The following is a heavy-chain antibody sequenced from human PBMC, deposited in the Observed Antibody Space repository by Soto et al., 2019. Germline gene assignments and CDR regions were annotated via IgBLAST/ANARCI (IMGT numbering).Heavy chain of an antibody. J-gene: IGHJ4*02. D-gene: IGHD3-16*01. Sequence: GGSLRLSCAASGFTFSRYWMSWVRQAPGKGLERVDNIKEDGSEKNDVDSVKGRFTISRDNAKNSLYLQMNSLRVEDTAVYYCAKGGHIDYCGQGTLVTVSS. CDR1: GFTFSRYW. CDR2: IKEDGSEK. V-gene: IGHV3-7*03. CDR3: AKGGHIDY.